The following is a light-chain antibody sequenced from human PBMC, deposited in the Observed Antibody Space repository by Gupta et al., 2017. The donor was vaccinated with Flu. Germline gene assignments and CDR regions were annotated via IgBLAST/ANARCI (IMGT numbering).Light chain of an antibody. CDR3: QSYDNSLSGSKV. CDR2: GNN. V-gene: IGLV1-40*01. Sequence: QFVLTQPPSVSGAPGQRVTIPCTGSTSTIGAGYDVHWYQQVPGRATTRLIFGNNNRHAGVADRVSGSKSGTSASLAIAGLQAEDEADYYCQSYDNSLSGSKVFGGGTKLTVL. CDR1: TSTIGAGYD. J-gene: IGLJ3*02.